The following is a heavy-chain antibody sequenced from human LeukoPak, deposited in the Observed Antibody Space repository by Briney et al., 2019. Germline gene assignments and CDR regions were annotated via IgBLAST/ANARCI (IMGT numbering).Heavy chain of an antibody. CDR3: ARPMVRGVSIRYFQH. Sequence: SETLSPTCAVYGGSFSGYYWSWIRQPPGKGLEWIGEINHSGSTNYNPSLKSRVTISVDTSKNQFSLKLSSVTAADTAVYYCARPMVRGVSIRYFQHWGQGTLVTVSS. V-gene: IGHV4-34*01. D-gene: IGHD3-10*01. CDR2: INHSGST. CDR1: GGSFSGYY. J-gene: IGHJ1*01.